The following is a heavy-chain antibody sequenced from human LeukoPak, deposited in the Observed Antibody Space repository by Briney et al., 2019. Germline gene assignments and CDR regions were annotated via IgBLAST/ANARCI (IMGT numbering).Heavy chain of an antibody. J-gene: IGHJ5*02. CDR1: GYTFTSYD. D-gene: IGHD6-13*01. Sequence: GASVKVSCKASGYTFTSYDINWVRQATGQGLEWMGWMNPNSGNTGYAQKFQGRVTMTRNTSISTAYMELSSLRSEDTAVYYCARVFGSAAADALKNWFDPWGQGTLVTVSS. CDR3: ARVFGSAAADALKNWFDP. V-gene: IGHV1-8*01. CDR2: MNPNSGNT.